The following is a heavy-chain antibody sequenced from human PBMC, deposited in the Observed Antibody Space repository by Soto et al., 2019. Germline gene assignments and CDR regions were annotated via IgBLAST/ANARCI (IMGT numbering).Heavy chain of an antibody. V-gene: IGHV4-4*02. CDR3: ALVAGTFDYYYYYGMDV. J-gene: IGHJ6*02. CDR2: IYHSGST. Sequence: KASETLSLTCAVSGGSISSSNWWSWVRQPPGKGLEWIGEIYHSGSTNYNPSLKSRVTISVDKSKNQFSLKLSSVTAADTAVYYCALVAGTFDYYYYYGMDVWGQGTTVTVSS. D-gene: IGHD6-19*01. CDR1: GGSISSSNW.